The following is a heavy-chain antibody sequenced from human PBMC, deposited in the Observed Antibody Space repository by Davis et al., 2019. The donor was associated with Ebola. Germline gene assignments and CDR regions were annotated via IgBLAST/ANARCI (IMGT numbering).Heavy chain of an antibody. CDR1: GGSFSGYY. D-gene: IGHD6-13*01. CDR2: INHSGSI. V-gene: IGHV4-34*01. Sequence: SETLSLTCAVYGGSFSGYYWSWIRQPPGKGLEWIGEINHSGSINYNPSLKSRVTISVDTSKNQFSLKLSSVTAADTAVYYCARLRGEAGKIARYYFDYWGQETLVTVSS. J-gene: IGHJ4*02. CDR3: ARLRGEAGKIARYYFDY.